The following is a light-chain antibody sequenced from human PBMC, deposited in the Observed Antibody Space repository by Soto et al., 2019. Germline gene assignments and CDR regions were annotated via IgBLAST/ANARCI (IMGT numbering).Light chain of an antibody. J-gene: IGKJ1*01. Sequence: EIVLTQSPVTLSLSPGERATLSCRASQSVNSYLAWYQQKPGQAPRLLIYDASNRATGIPARFSGSGSGTDFTLTISSLEPEDFAVYYCQQRSNWLRTFGQGTKVEIK. CDR3: QQRSNWLRT. CDR2: DAS. V-gene: IGKV3-11*01. CDR1: QSVNSY.